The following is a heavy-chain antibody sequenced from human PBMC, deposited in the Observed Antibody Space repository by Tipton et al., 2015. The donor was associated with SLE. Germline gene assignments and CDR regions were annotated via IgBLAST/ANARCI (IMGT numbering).Heavy chain of an antibody. D-gene: IGHD2-15*01. CDR2: IFYTGST. V-gene: IGHV4-39*07. J-gene: IGHJ4*02. CDR3: ARRHYSCPFDS. Sequence: LRLSCTVSDGSIRSTNYYWGWIRQPPGKGLEWIGSIFYTGSTYYNPSLKSRVSFSIDTSKHQFSLKLNSVTAADTAVYYCARRHYSCPFDSWGQGTLVTVSS. CDR1: DGSIRSTNYY.